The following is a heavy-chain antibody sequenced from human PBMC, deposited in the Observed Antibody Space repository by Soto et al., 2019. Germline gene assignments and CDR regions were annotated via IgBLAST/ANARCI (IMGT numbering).Heavy chain of an antibody. CDR2: INHSGST. CDR3: XXGWRIAAAGXXXXXXP. J-gene: IGHJ5*02. V-gene: IGHV4-34*01. Sequence: QVQLQQWGAGLLKPSETLSLTCAVYGGSFSGYYWSWIRQPPGKGLEWMGEINHSGSTNYNPSLKXXXXLSVDTSKNQFSXXXSSVTAADXXXXXXXXGWRIAAAGXXXXXXPWGQG. D-gene: IGHD6-13*01. CDR1: GGSFSGYY.